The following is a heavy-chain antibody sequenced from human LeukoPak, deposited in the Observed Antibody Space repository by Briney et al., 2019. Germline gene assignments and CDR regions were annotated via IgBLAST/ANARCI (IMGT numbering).Heavy chain of an antibody. V-gene: IGHV1-69*02. CDR1: GGTFSSYT. CDR2: IILIFGIA. CDR3: ADDDYDNYDY. Sequence: AVKVSCKASGGTFSSYTICWGRHGPEQGLEWMGRIILIFGIANKAQQFQGRVTITADKSTSTAYMELSSLRSEDSAVYCCADDDYDNYDYWGQGTLVTVSS. D-gene: IGHD4/OR15-4a*01. J-gene: IGHJ4*02.